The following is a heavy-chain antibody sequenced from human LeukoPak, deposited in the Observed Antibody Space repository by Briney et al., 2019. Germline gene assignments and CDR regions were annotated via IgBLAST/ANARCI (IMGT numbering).Heavy chain of an antibody. V-gene: IGHV4-61*02. J-gene: IGHJ4*02. Sequence: SETLSLTCTVSGGSISSGSYYWSWIRQPAGKGLERVGRVYTSGSTNYNPSLKSRVTISVDTTKNQFSLKLSSVTAADTAVYYCARVDRSILTLDYWGQGTLVTVSS. D-gene: IGHD4-23*01. CDR1: GGSISSGSYY. CDR2: VYTSGST. CDR3: ARVDRSILTLDY.